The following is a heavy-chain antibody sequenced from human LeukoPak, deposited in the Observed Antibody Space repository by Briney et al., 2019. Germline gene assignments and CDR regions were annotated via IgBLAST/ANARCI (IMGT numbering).Heavy chain of an antibody. J-gene: IGHJ4*02. CDR3: ARQSISGSSLSYFDY. Sequence: SETLSLTCTVSGGSISSYYWSWVRQPPGKGLEWIGNIYDSGSTNYNPSLKSRVTISVDTSKNQCSLKLSSVTAADTAVYYCARQSISGSSLSYFDYWGQGTLVNVSS. V-gene: IGHV4-59*01. D-gene: IGHD3-22*01. CDR1: GGSISSYY. CDR2: IYDSGST.